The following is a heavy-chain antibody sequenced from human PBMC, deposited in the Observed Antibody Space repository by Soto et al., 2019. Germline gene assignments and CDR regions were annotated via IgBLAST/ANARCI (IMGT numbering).Heavy chain of an antibody. CDR1: GFTVSNTY. Sequence: EVQLVETGGRLIQPGGSLRLSCAASGFTVSNTYMTWVRQPPGKGLECVSVIYTAGGTNYADSVKGRFIISRDNSKNTLYLQMNSLRAEATAVYYCARALPVAKGGFDPWGQGTLVTVSS. D-gene: IGHD2-2*01. CDR2: IYTAGGT. J-gene: IGHJ5*02. CDR3: ARALPVAKGGFDP. V-gene: IGHV3-53*02.